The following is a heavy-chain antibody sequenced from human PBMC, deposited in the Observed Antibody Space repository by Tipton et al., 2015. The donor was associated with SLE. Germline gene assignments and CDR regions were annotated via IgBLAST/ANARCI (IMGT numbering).Heavy chain of an antibody. CDR1: GYTFTNYG. J-gene: IGHJ4*02. V-gene: IGHV1-46*01. D-gene: IGHD3-10*01. CDR3: AREDLGSGSFDY. Sequence: QLVQSGGEVKEPGASVKVSCKASGYTFTNYGINWVRQAPGQGLEWMGIINPSGGSTSYAQKFQGRVTMTRDTSTSTVYMELSSLRSEDTAVYYCAREDLGSGSFDYWGQGTLVTVSS. CDR2: INPSGGST.